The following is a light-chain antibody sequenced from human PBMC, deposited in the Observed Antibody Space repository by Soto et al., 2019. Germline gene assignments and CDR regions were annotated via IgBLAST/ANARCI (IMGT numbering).Light chain of an antibody. CDR2: GAS. V-gene: IGKV3-15*01. J-gene: IGKJ1*01. CDR3: QQYSNWPT. CDR1: QSVSSN. Sequence: EIVMTQSLATLSVSPGERATLSCRASQSVSSNLAWYQQKPGQAPRLLIYGASTRATGIPARFSGSGSGTEFTLTISSLQSEDFAVYYCQQYSNWPTFGQGTKVDIK.